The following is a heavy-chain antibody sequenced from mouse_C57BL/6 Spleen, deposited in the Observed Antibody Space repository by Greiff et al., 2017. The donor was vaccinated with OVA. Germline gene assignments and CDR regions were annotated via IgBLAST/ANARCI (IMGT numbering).Heavy chain of an antibody. CDR3: ARYGYAMDY. CDR1: GYTFTSYW. V-gene: IGHV1-52*01. CDR2: IDPSDSET. Sequence: QVQLKQPGAELVRPGSSVKLSCKASGYTFTSYWMHWVKQRPIQGLEWIGNIDPSDSETHYNQKFKDKATLTVDKSSSTAYMQLSSLTSEDSAVYYCARYGYAMDYWGQGTSVTVSS. D-gene: IGHD1-1*01. J-gene: IGHJ4*01.